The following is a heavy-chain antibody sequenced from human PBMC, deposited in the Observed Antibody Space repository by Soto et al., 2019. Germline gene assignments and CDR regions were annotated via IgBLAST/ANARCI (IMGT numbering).Heavy chain of an antibody. CDR1: GGTFSSYA. Sequence: SVKVSCNASGGTFSSYAISWVRQAPGQGLEWMGGIIPIFGTANYAQKFQGRVTITADESTSTAYMELSSLRSEDTAVYYCARYQPNYYYYGMDVWGQGTTVTVS. V-gene: IGHV1-69*13. CDR3: ARYQPNYYYYGMDV. D-gene: IGHD2-2*01. J-gene: IGHJ6*02. CDR2: IIPIFGTA.